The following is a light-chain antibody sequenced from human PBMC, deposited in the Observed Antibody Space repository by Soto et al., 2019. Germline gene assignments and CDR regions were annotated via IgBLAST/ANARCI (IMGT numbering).Light chain of an antibody. V-gene: IGKV4-1*01. Sequence: DIVMTQSPDSLAVSLGERATINCKSSQSVLYSSINKNYLAWYQQKPGKPPMLLIYWASTRESGVPDRFSGSGSGTDFTLTISSLHAEDVAVYYCQQYYSTPITFGQGTRLEIK. J-gene: IGKJ5*01. CDR3: QQYYSTPIT. CDR1: QSVLYSSINKNY. CDR2: WAS.